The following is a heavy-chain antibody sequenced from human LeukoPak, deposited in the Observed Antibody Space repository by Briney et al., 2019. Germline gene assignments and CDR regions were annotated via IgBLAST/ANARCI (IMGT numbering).Heavy chain of an antibody. J-gene: IGHJ4*02. V-gene: IGHV1-18*01. CDR2: ISAHNGNA. CDR1: GYTFTSYG. Sequence: ASVNVSCKTSGYTFTSYGINWVRQAPGQGLEWMGRISAHNGNANYAQKFQGRVTMTTDTLATTAYMELRSLRSDDTAVYYCARVDGSPDYWGQGTLVTVSS. D-gene: IGHD2-15*01. CDR3: ARVDGSPDY.